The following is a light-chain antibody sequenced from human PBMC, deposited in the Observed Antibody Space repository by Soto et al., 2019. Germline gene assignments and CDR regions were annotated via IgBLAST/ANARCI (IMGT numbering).Light chain of an antibody. J-gene: IGLJ1*01. Sequence: QSVLTQPASVSGSPGQSITISCTGTSGDVGVYKFVSWYQQHPGKAPKLIIYEVSNRPSGVSSRFSGSMSGNTASLTISGLQAEDEADYYCGSYTGTIYVFGTGTNVTVL. CDR3: GSYTGTIYV. CDR2: EVS. CDR1: SGDVGVYKF. V-gene: IGLV2-14*01.